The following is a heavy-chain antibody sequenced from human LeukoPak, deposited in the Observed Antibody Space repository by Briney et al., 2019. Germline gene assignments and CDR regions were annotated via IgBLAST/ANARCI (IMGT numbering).Heavy chain of an antibody. D-gene: IGHD3-10*01. V-gene: IGHV3-23*01. J-gene: IGHJ5*02. CDR2: ISGSGGST. CDR3: AKDLLLWFGDPSFPRP. Sequence: GGSLRLSCAASGFTFSSYAMSWVRQAPGKGLEWVSAISGSGGSTYYADSVKGRFTISRDNSKNTLYLQMNSLRAEDTAVYYCAKDLLLWFGDPSFPRPWGQGTLVTVSS. CDR1: GFTFSSYA.